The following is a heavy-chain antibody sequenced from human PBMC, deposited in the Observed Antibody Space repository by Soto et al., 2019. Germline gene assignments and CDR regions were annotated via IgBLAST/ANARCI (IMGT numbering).Heavy chain of an antibody. J-gene: IGHJ4*02. CDR2: ISYDGSNK. D-gene: IGHD3-10*01. CDR3: ARDPLGSGSYHPDY. Sequence: PGGSLRLSCAASGFTFSSYAMNWVRQAPGKGLEWVATISYDGSNKYYADSVKGRFTISRDNSKNTVYLQMNSLRHEDTAVYFCARDPLGSGSYHPDYWGQGTLVTVSS. CDR1: GFTFSSYA. V-gene: IGHV3-30-3*01.